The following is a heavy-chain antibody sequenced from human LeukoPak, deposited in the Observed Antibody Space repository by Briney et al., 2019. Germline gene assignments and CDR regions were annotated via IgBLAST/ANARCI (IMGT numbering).Heavy chain of an antibody. CDR3: AKDRRLPWDYFDS. Sequence: GGSLRLSCAASGFTFSSYAMSWFRQAPGRGLEWVSAIDGSGGSTYYADSVKGRFTISRDNSKNTLYLQMNSLRPEDTAIYYCAKDRRLPWDYFDSWGQGTLVTVSS. J-gene: IGHJ4*02. D-gene: IGHD5-12*01. CDR1: GFTFSSYA. CDR2: IDGSGGST. V-gene: IGHV3-23*01.